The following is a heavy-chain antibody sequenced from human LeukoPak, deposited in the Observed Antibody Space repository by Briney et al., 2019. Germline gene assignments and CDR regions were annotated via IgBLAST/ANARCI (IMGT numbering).Heavy chain of an antibody. D-gene: IGHD6-13*01. Sequence: GGSLRLSCAASGFTFSDYTMHWVRQAPGKALEWVAVISYDGSQKYYADSVKGRFTISRDNSKNTLFLQMNSLRAEDTAIYYCVEAYSNSWHNFQHWGQGTLVTVSS. J-gene: IGHJ1*01. CDR3: VEAYSNSWHNFQH. CDR2: ISYDGSQK. CDR1: GFTFSDYT. V-gene: IGHV3-30-3*01.